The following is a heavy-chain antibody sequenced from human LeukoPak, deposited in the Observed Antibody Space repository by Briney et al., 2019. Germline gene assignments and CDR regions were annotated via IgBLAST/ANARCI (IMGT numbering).Heavy chain of an antibody. CDR1: GGSISSGDYY. CDR3: ARSCRDGYNYGLRY. D-gene: IGHD5-24*01. CDR2: IYYSGST. Sequence: PSETLSLTCTVSGGSISSGDYYWSWIRQPPGKGLEWIGYIYYSGSTYYNPSLKSRVTISVDTSKNQFSLKLSSVTAADTAVYYCARSCRDGYNYGLRYWGQGTLVTVSS. J-gene: IGHJ4*02. V-gene: IGHV4-30-4*08.